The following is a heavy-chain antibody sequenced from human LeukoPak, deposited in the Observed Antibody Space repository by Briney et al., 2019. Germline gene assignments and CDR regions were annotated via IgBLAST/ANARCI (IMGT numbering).Heavy chain of an antibody. Sequence: PGGSLRLSCAASRFTFSNYAMHWVRQAPGKGLEWVAVISYDGSNKYYADSVKGRFTISRDISKNTLYLQMNSLGTEDTAAYYCAKGSYYDSSGSFYFDYWGQGTLVTVSS. V-gene: IGHV3-30-3*01. D-gene: IGHD3-22*01. CDR2: ISYDGSNK. CDR3: AKGSYYDSSGSFYFDY. CDR1: RFTFSNYA. J-gene: IGHJ4*02.